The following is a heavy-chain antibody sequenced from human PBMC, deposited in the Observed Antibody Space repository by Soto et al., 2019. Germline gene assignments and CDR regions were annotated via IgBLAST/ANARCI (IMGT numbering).Heavy chain of an antibody. Sequence: EVQLLESGGGLVQPGGSLRLSCAASGFTFSTYAMTWVRQAPGKGLEWVSTLTGSGYTTYYADSVKGRFTISRDNSKNTLYLQMNSLRVEGTAVYYCAKESRYYYVSGSYLSLDYWGQGTLVTVSS. J-gene: IGHJ4*02. V-gene: IGHV3-23*01. CDR2: LTGSGYTT. CDR1: GFTFSTYA. D-gene: IGHD3-10*01. CDR3: AKESRYYYVSGSYLSLDY.